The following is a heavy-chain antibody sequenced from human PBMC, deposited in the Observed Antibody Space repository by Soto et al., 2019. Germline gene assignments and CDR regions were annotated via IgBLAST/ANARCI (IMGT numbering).Heavy chain of an antibody. CDR3: ARDYDGAARPSGVLDV. Sequence: GGSLRLSCAASGFTFSSYSMNWVRQAPGKGLEWVSSISSSSSYIYYADSVKGRFTISRDNAKNSLYLQMNSLRAEDTAVYYCARDYDGAARPSGVLDVWGKGTTVTVSS. J-gene: IGHJ6*04. D-gene: IGHD6-6*01. CDR1: GFTFSSYS. CDR2: ISSSSSYI. V-gene: IGHV3-21*01.